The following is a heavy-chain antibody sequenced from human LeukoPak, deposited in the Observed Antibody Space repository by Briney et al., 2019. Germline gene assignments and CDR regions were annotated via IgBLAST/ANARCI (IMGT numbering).Heavy chain of an antibody. CDR2: IYPGDSDT. D-gene: IGHD3-10*01. CDR3: ERHNYLDYYGSGSYYNLYYYYMDG. V-gene: IGHV5-51*01. J-gene: IGHJ6*03. Sequence: GGSLKISCQDSGYSFAIYWIGWVRQMPGKGLEWMGIIYPGDSDTRYSPSFQGQVTISDDKPIRTADLQWSSLKASETAMYYCERHNYLDYYGSGSYYNLYYYYMDGCGKGTTVTVPS. CDR1: GYSFAIYW.